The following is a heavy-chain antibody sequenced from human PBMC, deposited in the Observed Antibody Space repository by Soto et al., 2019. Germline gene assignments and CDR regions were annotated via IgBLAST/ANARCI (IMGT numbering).Heavy chain of an antibody. CDR2: IIPIFGTA. V-gene: IGHV1-69*13. CDR1: GCTFSSYA. Sequence: ASVKVSCKASGCTFSSYAISWVRQAPGQGLEWMGGIIPIFGTANYAQKFQGRVTITADESTSTAYMELSSLRSEDTAVYYCARGAPRGNILLSRYYYYGMDVWGQGTTVTVSS. CDR3: ARGAPRGNILLSRYYYYGMDV. J-gene: IGHJ6*02. D-gene: IGHD2-15*01.